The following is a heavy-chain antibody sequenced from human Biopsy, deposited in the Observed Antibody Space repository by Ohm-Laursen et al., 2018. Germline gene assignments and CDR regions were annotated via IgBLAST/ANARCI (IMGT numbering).Heavy chain of an antibody. CDR1: GDSVTRYY. D-gene: IGHD2-15*01. CDR2: IYYSVMT. CDR3: ERDSGMLIYCSFKYSPDFGMDV. V-gene: IGHV4-59*02. Sequence: SETLSLTCTVSGDSVTRYYWSWIRQPPGKGLEWIGHIYYSVMTNSNPSLQSRISISVDTSRNQVSLTLSSVTAADTAVYYCERDSGMLIYCSFKYSPDFGMDVWGQGTKVTVSS. J-gene: IGHJ6*02.